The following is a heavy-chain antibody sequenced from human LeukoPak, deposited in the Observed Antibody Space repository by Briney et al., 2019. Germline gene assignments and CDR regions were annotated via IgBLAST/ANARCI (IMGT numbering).Heavy chain of an antibody. J-gene: IGHJ4*02. V-gene: IGHV4-39*01. CDR2: IYYSGST. D-gene: IGHD3-9*01. CDR3: ARTYYDILTGYQQPDDY. CDR1: GGSISSSSYY. Sequence: SETLSLTCTVSGGSISSSSYYWGWIRQPPGKGLEWIGSIYYSGSTYYNPSLKSRVTISVDTSKNQFSLKLSSVSAADTAVYCCARTYYDILTGYQQPDDYWGQGTLVTVSS.